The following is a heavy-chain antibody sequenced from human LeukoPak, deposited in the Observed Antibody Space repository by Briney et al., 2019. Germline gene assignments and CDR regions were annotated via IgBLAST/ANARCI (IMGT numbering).Heavy chain of an antibody. D-gene: IGHD3-22*01. V-gene: IGHV3-30*02. Sequence: HPGGSLRLSCTASGFTFSSYGMHWVRQAPGKGLEWVTFIRYDGSNKYYVDSVKGRFTISRDNSKNTLYLQMNSLRAEDTGVYYCAKDSNYYYDSSGYSFQHWGQGTLVTVSS. CDR3: AKDSNYYYDSSGYSFQH. CDR2: IRYDGSNK. J-gene: IGHJ1*01. CDR1: GFTFSSYG.